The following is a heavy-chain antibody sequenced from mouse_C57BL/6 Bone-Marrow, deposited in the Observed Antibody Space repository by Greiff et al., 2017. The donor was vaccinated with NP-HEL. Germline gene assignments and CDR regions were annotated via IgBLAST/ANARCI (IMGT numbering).Heavy chain of an antibody. J-gene: IGHJ1*03. V-gene: IGHV5-4*03. CDR1: GFTFSSYA. Sequence: DVMLVESGGGLVKPGGSLKLSCAASGFTFSSYAMSWVRQTPEKRLEWVATISDGGSYTYYPDNVKGRFTISRDNAKNNLYLQISRLKSEDAAMYYCARWRYYGSSPYWYFDVWGRGTTVTVTS. CDR2: ISDGGSYT. D-gene: IGHD1-1*01. CDR3: ARWRYYGSSPYWYFDV.